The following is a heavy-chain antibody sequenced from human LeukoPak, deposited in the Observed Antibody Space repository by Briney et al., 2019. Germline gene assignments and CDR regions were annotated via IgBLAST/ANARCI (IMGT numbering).Heavy chain of an antibody. CDR2: IYYSGST. D-gene: IGHD4-23*01. Sequence: PSQTLSLTCTVSGGSISSGDYYWSWIRQPAGKGLEWIGYIYYSGSTYYNPSLKSRVTISVDTSKNQFSLKLSSVTAADTAVYYCARGIDYGGNSFIDYWGQGTLVTVSS. CDR1: GGSISSGDYY. CDR3: ARGIDYGGNSFIDY. V-gene: IGHV4-30-4*01. J-gene: IGHJ4*02.